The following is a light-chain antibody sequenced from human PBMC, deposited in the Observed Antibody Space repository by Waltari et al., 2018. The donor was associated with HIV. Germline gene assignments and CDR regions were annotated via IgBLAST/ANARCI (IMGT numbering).Light chain of an antibody. CDR2: EVS. CDR3: SSYAGSNNYV. CDR1: SSDVGGYNY. J-gene: IGLJ1*01. V-gene: IGLV2-8*01. Sequence: QSALTQPPSASGSPGQSVTISCTGTSSDVGGYNYVSWYQQLPGKAPKLMSYEVSKRPSGVPDRFSGSKSGNTASLTVSGLQAEDDADYFCSSYAGSNNYVFGTGTKVTVL.